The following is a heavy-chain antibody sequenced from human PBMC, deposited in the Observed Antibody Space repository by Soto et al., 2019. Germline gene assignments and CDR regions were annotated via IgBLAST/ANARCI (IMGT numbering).Heavy chain of an antibody. J-gene: IGHJ4*02. Sequence: SETLSLTCTVSGGSISDYYWSWIRQPPGKALEWIGYISYSGSTNSNPSLKSRVTISVDTSKNQFSLKVTSVTAADTAVYYCARGHRAIFGVIMTYFDYWGQGAQVTV. V-gene: IGHV4-59*01. D-gene: IGHD3-3*01. CDR2: ISYSGST. CDR1: GGSISDYY. CDR3: ARGHRAIFGVIMTYFDY.